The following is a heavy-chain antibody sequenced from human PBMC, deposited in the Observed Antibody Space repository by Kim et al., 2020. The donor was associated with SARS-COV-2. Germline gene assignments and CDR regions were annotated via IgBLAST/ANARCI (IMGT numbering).Heavy chain of an antibody. CDR3: ARGRGGWYYHYFDY. CDR2: INHSGST. Sequence: SETLSLTCAVYGGSFSGYYWSWIRQPPGKGLEWIGEINHSGSTNYNPSLKSRVTISVDTSKNQFSLKLSSVTAADTAVYYCARGRGGWYYHYFDYWGHGT. J-gene: IGHJ4*01. D-gene: IGHD6-19*01. CDR1: GGSFSGYY. V-gene: IGHV4-34*01.